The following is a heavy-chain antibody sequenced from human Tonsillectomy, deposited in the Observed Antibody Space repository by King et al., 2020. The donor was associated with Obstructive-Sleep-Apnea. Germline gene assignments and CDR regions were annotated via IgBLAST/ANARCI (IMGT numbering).Heavy chain of an antibody. CDR3: AGWNVPPGNF. D-gene: IGHD1-1*01. Sequence: VQLVESGGGLVQPGGSLSLSWVASAFRFRGYWLSWVRQVPGKGLDWVANINKDGSEKNYVNSVEGRFTISRDNAKNSLFLQMNSLRAEDTAIYYCAGWNVPPGNFWGQGTQVTVSS. CDR2: INKDGSEK. J-gene: IGHJ4*02. V-gene: IGHV3-7*03. CDR1: AFRFRGYW.